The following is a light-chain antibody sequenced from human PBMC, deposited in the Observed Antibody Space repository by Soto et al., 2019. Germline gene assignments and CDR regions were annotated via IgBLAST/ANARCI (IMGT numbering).Light chain of an antibody. CDR2: LNCDGSX. CDR1: SGHNSYA. J-gene: IGLJ3*02. Sequence: QPVLTQPPSASASLGASVKLTCTLSSGHNSYAIAWHQQQPEKGPCYLMKLNCDGSXXXXXXXPXXFSGSSSGAERYLTISSLXSEDEADYYCQTWSTDIRVFGGGTKLTVL. CDR3: QTWSTDIRV. V-gene: IGLV4-69*01.